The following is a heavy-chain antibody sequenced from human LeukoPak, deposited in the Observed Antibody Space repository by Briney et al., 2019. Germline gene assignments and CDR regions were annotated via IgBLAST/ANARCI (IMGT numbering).Heavy chain of an antibody. Sequence: ASVKVSCEASGYTFTSYYISWVRQAPGQGLEWMGWISAYNGNTKYVQKLQGRVTMTTDTSTSTAYMELRSLRSDDTAVYYCARVAVAGNTEFDYWGQGTLVTVSS. V-gene: IGHV1-18*04. CDR1: GYTFTSYY. CDR3: ARVAVAGNTEFDY. J-gene: IGHJ4*02. CDR2: ISAYNGNT. D-gene: IGHD6-19*01.